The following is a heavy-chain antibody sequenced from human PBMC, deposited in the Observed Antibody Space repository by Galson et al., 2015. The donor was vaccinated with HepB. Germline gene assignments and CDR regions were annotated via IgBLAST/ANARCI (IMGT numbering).Heavy chain of an antibody. V-gene: IGHV3-7*03. J-gene: IGHJ6*02. CDR2: INQDGSSK. D-gene: IGHD3-10*01. Sequence: SLRLSWAASGFTFSSYWMNWVHQAPGKGLEWVAHINQDGSSKYYVDSVKGRFTISRDNAKDSVYLQLDSLRAEDTAVYYCARRISLVRGIITKPDYYYGMDVWGQGTTVTVAS. CDR3: ARRISLVRGIITKPDYYYGMDV. CDR1: GFTFSSYW.